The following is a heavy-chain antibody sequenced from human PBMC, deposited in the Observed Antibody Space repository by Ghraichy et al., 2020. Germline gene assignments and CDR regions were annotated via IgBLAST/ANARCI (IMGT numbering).Heavy chain of an antibody. CDR1: GGSITTSGYY. CDR3: ASRSSSGAFDT. D-gene: IGHD6-19*01. CDR2: IYHTGST. V-gene: IGHV4-39*02. Sequence: SETLSLTCTVSGGSITTSGYYWGWIRQHPGQGLEWIGSIYHTGSTYYNASLKSRVTISVDTSNNHFTLQMTSVTAADTAVFYCASRSSSGAFDTWGQGTMVTVSS. J-gene: IGHJ3*02.